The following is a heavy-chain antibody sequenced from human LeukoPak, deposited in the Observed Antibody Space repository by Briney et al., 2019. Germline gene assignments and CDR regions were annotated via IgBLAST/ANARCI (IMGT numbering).Heavy chain of an antibody. CDR1: GFTFSYYW. J-gene: IGHJ4*02. D-gene: IGHD3-22*01. Sequence: GGSLRLSCAASGFTFSYYWLHWVRQAPGKGLVWVSRISGDGSSISYADSVKGRLTISRDNAKNTLYLQMNSLRAEDTAVYYCVRGRNSNYYDSSGYHPYWGQGTLVTVSS. CDR2: ISGDGSSI. V-gene: IGHV3-74*01. CDR3: VRGRNSNYYDSSGYHPY.